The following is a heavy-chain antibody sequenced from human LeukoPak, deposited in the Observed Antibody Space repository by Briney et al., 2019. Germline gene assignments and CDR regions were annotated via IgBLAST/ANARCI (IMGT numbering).Heavy chain of an antibody. Sequence: GGSLRLSCAASGFTFSSYWMHWVRQAPGKGLVWVSRINSDGSSTSYADSVKGRFTISRDNAKNTLYLQMNSLRAEDTAVYYCARPLSSGWSGDAFDIWGQGTMVTVSS. CDR1: GFTFSSYW. CDR3: ARPLSSGWSGDAFDI. V-gene: IGHV3-74*01. D-gene: IGHD6-19*01. J-gene: IGHJ3*02. CDR2: INSDGSST.